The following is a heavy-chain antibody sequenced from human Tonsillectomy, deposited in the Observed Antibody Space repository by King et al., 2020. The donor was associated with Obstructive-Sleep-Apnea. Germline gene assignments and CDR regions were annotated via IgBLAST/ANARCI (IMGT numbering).Heavy chain of an antibody. CDR2: TRGCGGDT. V-gene: IGHV3-23*04. CDR1: GFTFSSYA. J-gene: IGHJ4*02. CDR3: AKARQPYVSGEDYFDY. D-gene: IGHD6-19*01. Sequence: VQLVESGGGFVQPGWFLRLSCAGSGFTFSSYAMSWVRQAPGKGLEWVSVTRGCGGDTYYANSVKGLFTNSRDNSKTTLYLQMNSLRAEDTAVYYCAKARQPYVSGEDYFDYWGQGTLVTVSS.